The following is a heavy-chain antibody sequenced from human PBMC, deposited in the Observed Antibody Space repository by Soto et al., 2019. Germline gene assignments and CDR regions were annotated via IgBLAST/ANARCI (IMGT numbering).Heavy chain of an antibody. Sequence: ASVKVSCKTSGYTFSNYCITWVRQAPVQALEWLGWISLYSDGTNYAQKFQGRVSMTTDTSTTTAYMELRSLRSDDTAVYYCARVVPGAEAWFGPWGQGTLVTVSS. CDR3: ARVVPGAEAWFGP. V-gene: IGHV1-18*01. D-gene: IGHD1-26*01. CDR1: GYTFSNYC. CDR2: ISLYSDGT. J-gene: IGHJ5*02.